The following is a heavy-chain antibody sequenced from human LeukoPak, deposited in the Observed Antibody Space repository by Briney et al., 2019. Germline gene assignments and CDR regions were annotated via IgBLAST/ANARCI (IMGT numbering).Heavy chain of an antibody. CDR3: TSGAASVGANVGLFDN. V-gene: IGHV3-49*03. Sequence: PGRSLRLSCTGAEFTFGDYAMTWFRQAPGKGLEWVSFIQSKAFGGAIEYAASVKGRFTISRDDFRNIAYLQMNSLKTEDTAVYYCTSGAASVGANVGLFDNWGQGTLVSVSS. D-gene: IGHD1-26*01. CDR1: EFTFGDYA. J-gene: IGHJ4*02. CDR2: IQSKAFGGAI.